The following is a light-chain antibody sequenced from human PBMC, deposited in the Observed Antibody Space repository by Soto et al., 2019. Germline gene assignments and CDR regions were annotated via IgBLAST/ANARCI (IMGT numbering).Light chain of an antibody. J-gene: IGKJ2*01. CDR3: QHYGNSPPDT. CDR1: QSVSY. Sequence: EVVLTQSPGTLSLSLGERATLSCGASQSVSYVAWYQQKPGQSPRLLIYGTSNRAAGIPDRFSASGSGTDFSLTVSRLEPEDFGVYYCQHYGNSPPDTFGPGTKLEIK. V-gene: IGKV3-20*01. CDR2: GTS.